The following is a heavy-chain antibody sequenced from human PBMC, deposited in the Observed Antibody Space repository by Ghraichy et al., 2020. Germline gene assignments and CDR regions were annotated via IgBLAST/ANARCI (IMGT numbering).Heavy chain of an antibody. D-gene: IGHD6-25*01. V-gene: IGHV4-39*02. CDR3: TREAAGAADY. CDR1: GGSISTTSYH. CDR2: IFYSGNT. Sequence: SQTLSLTCTVSGGSISTTSYHWGWVRQPPGKGLEWIGSIFYSGNTYYSPSLQSRVTISVDTSKNRFSPTLSSMTAADTAVYFCTREAAGAADYWGQGTLVTVSS. J-gene: IGHJ4*02.